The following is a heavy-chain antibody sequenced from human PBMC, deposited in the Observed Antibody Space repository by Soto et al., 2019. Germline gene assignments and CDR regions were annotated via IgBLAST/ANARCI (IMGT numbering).Heavy chain of an antibody. CDR3: TTGLTYYYDSSGYYWAGGMDV. J-gene: IGHJ6*02. V-gene: IGHV3-15*01. D-gene: IGHD3-22*01. CDR2: IKSKSDGETT. Sequence: EVQLVESGGGLVKPGGSLRLSCAASGFTFSNAWMNWVRQAPGKGLEWVGRIKSKSDGETTDYAAPVKGRFTISRDDSKNTLYLQTNSLKTEDTAVYYCTTGLTYYYDSSGYYWAGGMDVWGQGITVTVSS. CDR1: GFTFSNAW.